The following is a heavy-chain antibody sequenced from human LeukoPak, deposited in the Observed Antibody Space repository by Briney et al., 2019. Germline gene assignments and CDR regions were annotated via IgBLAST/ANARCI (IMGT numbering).Heavy chain of an antibody. CDR3: ARVPTVRGVILFDP. V-gene: IGHV4-30-4*01. J-gene: IGHJ5*02. CDR1: GGSISSGDYY. CDR2: IYYSGST. D-gene: IGHD3-10*01. Sequence: ASETLSLTCTVSGGSISSGDYYWSWIRQPPGKGLEWIGYIYYSGSTYYNPSLKSRVTISVDTSKNQFSLKLSSVTAADTAVYYCARVPTVRGVILFDPWGQGTLVTVSS.